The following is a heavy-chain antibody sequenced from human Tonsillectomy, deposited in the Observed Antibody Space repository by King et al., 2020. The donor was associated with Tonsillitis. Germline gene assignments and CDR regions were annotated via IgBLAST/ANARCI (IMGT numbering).Heavy chain of an antibody. Sequence: QLVQSGAEVKKSGESLRISCKGSANSFTTFWISWVRQMPGKGLEWMGKIDPSDSYTNYSPSFQGHVTISVDRSISTAYLQWSSLKASDTAMYYCACPPSYDSSGSPYYFDYWGQGTLVTVSS. CDR3: ACPPSYDSSGSPYYFDY. D-gene: IGHD3-22*01. CDR2: IDPSDSYT. V-gene: IGHV5-10-1*01. CDR1: ANSFTTFW. J-gene: IGHJ4*02.